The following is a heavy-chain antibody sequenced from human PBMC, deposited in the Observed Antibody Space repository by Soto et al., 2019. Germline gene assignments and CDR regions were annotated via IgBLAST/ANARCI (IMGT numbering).Heavy chain of an antibody. Sequence: ASVKVSCKASGYTFTGYYMHWVRQAPGQGLEWMGWINPNSGGTNYAQKFQGWVTMTRDTSISTAYMELSRLRSDDTAVYYCARSLYSGSYLHFDYWGQGTLVTVSS. V-gene: IGHV1-2*04. CDR2: INPNSGGT. J-gene: IGHJ4*02. D-gene: IGHD1-26*01. CDR1: GYTFTGYY. CDR3: ARSLYSGSYLHFDY.